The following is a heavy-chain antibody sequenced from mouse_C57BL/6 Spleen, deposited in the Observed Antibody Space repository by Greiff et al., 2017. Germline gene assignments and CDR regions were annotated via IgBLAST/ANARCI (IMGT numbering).Heavy chain of an antibody. J-gene: IGHJ2*01. D-gene: IGHD2-2*01. V-gene: IGHV1-52*01. CDR2: IDPSDSET. CDR1: GYTFTSYW. CDR3: ARGGAMVNFYFDY. Sequence: QVQLQQPGAELVRPGSSVKLSCKASGYTFTSYWMHWVKQRPIQGLEWIGNIDPSDSETHYNQKFKDKATLTVDKSSSTAYMQLSSLTSEDSAVYYWARGGAMVNFYFDYWGQGTTLTVSS.